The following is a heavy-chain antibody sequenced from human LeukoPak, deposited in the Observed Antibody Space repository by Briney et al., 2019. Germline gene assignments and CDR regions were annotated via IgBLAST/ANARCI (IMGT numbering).Heavy chain of an antibody. Sequence: GGSLRLSCAASGFTLNSYLMSWFRQAPGRGLEWVANIKKDGSEESYLDSVKGRFTVSRDNAKNSLSLQMNSLRGEDTAVYYCARSNPNRNALDLWGQGTMVTISS. CDR1: GFTLNSYL. V-gene: IGHV3-7*01. CDR2: IKKDGSEE. CDR3: ARSNPNRNALDL. D-gene: IGHD1-14*01. J-gene: IGHJ3*01.